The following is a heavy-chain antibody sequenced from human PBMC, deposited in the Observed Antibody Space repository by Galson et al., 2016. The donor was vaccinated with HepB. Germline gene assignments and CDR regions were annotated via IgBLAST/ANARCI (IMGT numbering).Heavy chain of an antibody. CDR2: VNDGIGNT. Sequence: SVQVSCKASGYILTNHAIHWVRQAPGQRLEWMGWVNDGIGNTRYSQYVQGRVTFTRDTSETTAYMELSTLSSEDTAVYYCAIIWAGYRSGWSNWGQGTLVTVSS. CDR3: AIIWAGYRSGWSN. CDR1: GYILTNHA. J-gene: IGHJ4*02. V-gene: IGHV1-3*01. D-gene: IGHD6-19*01.